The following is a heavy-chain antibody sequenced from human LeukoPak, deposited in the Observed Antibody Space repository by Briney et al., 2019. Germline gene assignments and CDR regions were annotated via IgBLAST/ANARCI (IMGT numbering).Heavy chain of an antibody. J-gene: IGHJ4*02. CDR1: GFTSSSYA. CDR2: ITGSGGST. CDR3: AKSKISWVYSHDY. D-gene: IGHD1-26*01. Sequence: GGSLRLSCAASGFTSSSYAMSWVRQAPGMGLDWVSAITGSGGSTYYADSVKGRFTISRDNSKNTLYLQMNSLRAEDTAVYYCAKSKISWVYSHDYWGQGTLVTVSS. V-gene: IGHV3-23*01.